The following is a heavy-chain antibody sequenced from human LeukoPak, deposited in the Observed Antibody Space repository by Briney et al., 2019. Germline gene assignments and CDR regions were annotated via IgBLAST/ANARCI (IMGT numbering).Heavy chain of an antibody. Sequence: PGGSLRLSCAASGFTFSSYAMSWVRQAPGKGLEWVSGINWSGGSTLYADSVKGRFTISRDNAKNSLYLQMNSLRAEDTAVYYCATSMVAYYSGVAAFDIWGQGTMVTVSS. CDR3: ATSMVAYYSGVAAFDI. V-gene: IGHV3-20*04. J-gene: IGHJ3*02. D-gene: IGHD3-22*01. CDR1: GFTFSSYA. CDR2: INWSGGST.